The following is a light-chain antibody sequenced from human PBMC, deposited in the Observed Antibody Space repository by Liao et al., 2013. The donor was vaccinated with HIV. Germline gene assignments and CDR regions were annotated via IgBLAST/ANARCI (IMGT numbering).Light chain of an antibody. Sequence: SYVLTQPPSVSVAPGKTANITCGGNNVGSTSVHWYQQKPGQAPVLVIYYDSDRPSGIPERFSGSNSGNTATLTISGTQAMDEADYYCQAWDTITDNYVFGTGTKVTVL. J-gene: IGLJ1*01. CDR2: YDS. CDR3: QAWDTITDNYV. CDR1: NVGSTS. V-gene: IGLV3-21*01.